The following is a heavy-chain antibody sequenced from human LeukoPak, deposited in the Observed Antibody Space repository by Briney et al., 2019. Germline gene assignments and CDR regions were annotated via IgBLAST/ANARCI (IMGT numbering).Heavy chain of an antibody. V-gene: IGHV5-51*01. Sequence: GESLKISCKGSGYSFTNYWIGWVRQMPGKGLEWMGIIYPGESDTRYSPSFQGQVTISADKSIRTAYLQWSSLKASDTAMYYCASSPYYGSGSYRQYYYMDVWGKGTTVTISS. CDR2: IYPGESDT. D-gene: IGHD3-10*01. CDR3: ASSPYYGSGSYRQYYYMDV. CDR1: GYSFTNYW. J-gene: IGHJ6*03.